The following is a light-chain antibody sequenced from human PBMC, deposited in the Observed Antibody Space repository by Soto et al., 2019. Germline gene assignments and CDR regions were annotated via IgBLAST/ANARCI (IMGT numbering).Light chain of an antibody. CDR1: EGIKND. Sequence: ATQMTQSPSFLSASVGDRVTITCRASEGIKNDLGWYQQKPGKAPKLLIYAASSLQCGVPSRFSGSGSGTDFTLTISSLQPEDSGTYYCLQDYHYPWTFGQGTKVEIK. CDR2: AAS. V-gene: IGKV1-6*01. J-gene: IGKJ1*01. CDR3: LQDYHYPWT.